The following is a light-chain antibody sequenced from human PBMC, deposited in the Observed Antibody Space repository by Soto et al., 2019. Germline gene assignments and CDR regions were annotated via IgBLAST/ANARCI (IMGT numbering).Light chain of an antibody. J-gene: IGKJ4*01. CDR1: QGISSY. CDR2: AAS. Sequence: DIQLTQSPSFLSASIGDRVTITCRASQGISSYLAWYQQNPGKAPKLLISAASTLQSGVPSRFSGSGSGTEFTLTISSLQPEDFATYYCQQSNSYPLTFGGGTKVQIK. V-gene: IGKV1-9*01. CDR3: QQSNSYPLT.